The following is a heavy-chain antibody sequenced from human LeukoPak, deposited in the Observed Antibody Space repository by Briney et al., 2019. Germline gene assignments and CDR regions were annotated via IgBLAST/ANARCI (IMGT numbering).Heavy chain of an antibody. J-gene: IGHJ4*02. CDR1: GFTFSSYA. CDR3: AKDGGLWVSAHWGDS. D-gene: IGHD7-27*01. Sequence: GRSLRLSCAASGFTFSSYAMHWVRQAPGKGLEWVAVISYDGSNKYYADSVKGRFTISRDNSKNTLYLQMNSLRAEDTAVYYSAKDGGLWVSAHWGDSWGRGTLVTVSS. V-gene: IGHV3-30-3*02. CDR2: ISYDGSNK.